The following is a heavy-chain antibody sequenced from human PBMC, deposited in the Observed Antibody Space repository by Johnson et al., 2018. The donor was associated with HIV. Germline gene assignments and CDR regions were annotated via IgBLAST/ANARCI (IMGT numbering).Heavy chain of an antibody. V-gene: IGHV3-33*01. CDR1: GFTFSEYN. CDR2: IWRDGSKK. CDR3: ARPRTTVTQVDAFDI. J-gene: IGHJ3*02. D-gene: IGHD4-17*01. Sequence: QVQLVESGGGVVQPGKSLRISCSASGFTFSEYNMNWVRQAPGKGLEWVALIWRDGSKKNYGDSVKGRFTISRDNAKNSLYLQMNSLRAEDTAVYYCARPRTTVTQVDAFDIWGQGTMVTVAS.